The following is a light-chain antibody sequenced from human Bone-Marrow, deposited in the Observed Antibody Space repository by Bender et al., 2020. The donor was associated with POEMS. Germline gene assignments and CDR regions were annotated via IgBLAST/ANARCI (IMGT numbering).Light chain of an antibody. J-gene: IGLJ2*01. CDR2: EGS. CDR3: SSYAASNTYVV. CDR1: SSDVGNYHL. V-gene: IGLV2-14*02. Sequence: QSALTQPASVSGSPGQSITISCTETSSDVGNYHLVSWYQQHPGRAPKLLIYEGSKRASGVSDRFSGSKSGNAASLTVSGLQAEDEADYYCSSYAASNTYVVFGGGTKLTVL.